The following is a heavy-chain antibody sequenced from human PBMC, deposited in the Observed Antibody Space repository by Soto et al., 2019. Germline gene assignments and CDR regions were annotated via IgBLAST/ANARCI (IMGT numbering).Heavy chain of an antibody. Sequence: GESLKISCKGSGYSFSTYWIGWVRQMPGKGLEWMGIIYPGDSDTRYTPSFEGQVTISADKSISTAYLQWSSLKASDTATYYCARPINGGYVYWGQGTLVTVSS. CDR1: GYSFSTYW. V-gene: IGHV5-51*01. CDR3: ARPINGGYVY. D-gene: IGHD5-12*01. J-gene: IGHJ4*02. CDR2: IYPGDSDT.